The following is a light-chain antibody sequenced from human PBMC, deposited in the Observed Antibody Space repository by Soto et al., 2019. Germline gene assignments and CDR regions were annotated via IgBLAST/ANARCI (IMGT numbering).Light chain of an antibody. Sequence: DIQMTQSPSSLSASVGERVTISCRASQSISSYLTWYQQKPGKAPKLLIYAASSLKSGVPSRFSGSGSGTDFTLTISSLQAEDFATYYWQQNYSTPITFGQGTRLEIK. V-gene: IGKV1-39*01. CDR1: QSISSY. CDR3: QQNYSTPIT. CDR2: AAS. J-gene: IGKJ5*01.